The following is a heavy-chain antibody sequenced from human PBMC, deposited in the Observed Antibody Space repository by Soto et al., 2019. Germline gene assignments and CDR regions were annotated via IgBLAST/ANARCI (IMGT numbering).Heavy chain of an antibody. Sequence: GASVKVCCKASGGSFSNYVVNWVRQAPGQGLEWMGRIIPISGAANYAQKFQGRVTITADKSTSTSYMELSSLRSEDTAVYYCARDMTRTVVPYFDFWGQGTLVTVSS. CDR3: ARDMTRTVVPYFDF. V-gene: IGHV1-69*06. D-gene: IGHD1-7*01. J-gene: IGHJ4*02. CDR2: IIPISGAA. CDR1: GGSFSNYV.